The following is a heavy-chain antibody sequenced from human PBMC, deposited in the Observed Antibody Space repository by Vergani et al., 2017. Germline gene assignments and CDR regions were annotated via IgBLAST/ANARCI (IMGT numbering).Heavy chain of an antibody. CDR2: ISSSSSYI. CDR3: ARAFGITGTTGFDC. V-gene: IGHV3-21*01. D-gene: IGHD1-20*01. Sequence: EVQLVESGGGLVKPGGSLRLSCAASGFTFSSYSMNWVRQAPGKGLEWVSSISSSSSYIYYADSVKGRFTISRDNAKNSLYLQMNSLRAEDTAVYYCARAFGITGTTGFDCWGQGTLVTVSS. CDR1: GFTFSSYS. J-gene: IGHJ4*02.